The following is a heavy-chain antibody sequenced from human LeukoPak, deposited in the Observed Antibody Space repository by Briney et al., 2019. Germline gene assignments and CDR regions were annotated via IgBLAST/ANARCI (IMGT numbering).Heavy chain of an antibody. V-gene: IGHV4-59*01. CDR1: GVSISCYY. Sequence: SETLSLTCTVSGVSISCYYWGWIRQPPGKGLEWIGYIYYSGSTNYNPSLKSRVTISVDTSKNQFSLKLSSVTAADTAVYYCARAYSGYDSTYDYWGQGTLVTVSS. D-gene: IGHD5-12*01. J-gene: IGHJ4*02. CDR2: IYYSGST. CDR3: ARAYSGYDSTYDY.